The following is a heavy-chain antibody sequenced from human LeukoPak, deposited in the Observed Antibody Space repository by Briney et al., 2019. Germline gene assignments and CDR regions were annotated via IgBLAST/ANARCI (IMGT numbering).Heavy chain of an antibody. J-gene: IGHJ5*01. D-gene: IGHD3-9*01. V-gene: IGHV3-74*01. CDR2: IKGEGSHT. CDR3: VRDWDHFDFDS. CDR1: GFTFSSYW. Sequence: GGSLRLSCAASGFTFSSYWMHWVRQAPGKGLVWVSRIKGEGSHTIYADSVKGRFTISRDNAKKTLYLQMKSLRAEDTAVYYCVRDWDHFDFDSWGQGTLVTVSS.